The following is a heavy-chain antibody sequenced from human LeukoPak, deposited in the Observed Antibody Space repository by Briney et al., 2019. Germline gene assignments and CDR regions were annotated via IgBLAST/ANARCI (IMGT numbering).Heavy chain of an antibody. Sequence: TGVSLRLSCAASGFTFSSCAMSWVRQAPGKGLEWVSSISSSSSYIYYADSVKGRFTISRDNAKNSLYLQMNSLRAEDTAVYYCARMGYAAAGNCFDYWGQGTLVTVSS. J-gene: IGHJ4*02. D-gene: IGHD6-13*01. CDR2: ISSSSSYI. CDR1: GFTFSSCA. V-gene: IGHV3-21*01. CDR3: ARMGYAAAGNCFDY.